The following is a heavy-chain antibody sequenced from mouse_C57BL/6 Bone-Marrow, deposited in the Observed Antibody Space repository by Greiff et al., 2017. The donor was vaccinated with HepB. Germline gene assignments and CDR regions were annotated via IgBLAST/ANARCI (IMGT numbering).Heavy chain of an antibody. CDR3: TRRGAQATSYYYAMDY. Sequence: EVQLQQSGTVLARPGASVKMSCKTSGYTFTSYWMHWVKQRPGQGLEWIGAIYPGNSDTSYNQKFKGKAKLTAVTSASTAYMELSSLTNEDSAVYYCTRRGAQATSYYYAMDYWGQGTSVTVSS. J-gene: IGHJ4*01. D-gene: IGHD3-2*02. CDR1: GYTFTSYW. CDR2: IYPGNSDT. V-gene: IGHV1-5*01.